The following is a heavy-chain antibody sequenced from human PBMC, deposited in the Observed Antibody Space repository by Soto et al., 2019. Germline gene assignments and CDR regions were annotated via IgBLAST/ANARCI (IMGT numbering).Heavy chain of an antibody. J-gene: IGHJ6*02. Sequence: GGSLRLSCAASGFTFSSCAMNWVRQAPGKGLEWVSYISSSGSTIYYADSVKGRFTISRDNAKNSLYLQMNSLRAEDTAVYYCASDTAMVYYYYGMDVWGQGTTVTVSS. V-gene: IGHV3-48*03. CDR1: GFTFSSCA. CDR3: ASDTAMVYYYYGMDV. CDR2: ISSSGSTI. D-gene: IGHD5-18*01.